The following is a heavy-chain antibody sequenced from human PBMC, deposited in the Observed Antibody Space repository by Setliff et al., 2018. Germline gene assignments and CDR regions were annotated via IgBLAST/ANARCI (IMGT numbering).Heavy chain of an antibody. CDR3: AKDVGDGYGVDAYASGGFDI. V-gene: IGHV4-38-2*02. Sequence: PSETLSLTCALSGYSISSAYYWGWMRQTPGKGLEWIGSIFHSGKSYYNPSLKSPVTMSVDTSKSQFSLKLSSVTAADTAVYYCAKDVGDGYGVDAYASGGFDIWGQGTLVTVSS. J-gene: IGHJ3*02. CDR1: GYSISSAYY. CDR2: IFHSGKS. D-gene: IGHD5-18*01.